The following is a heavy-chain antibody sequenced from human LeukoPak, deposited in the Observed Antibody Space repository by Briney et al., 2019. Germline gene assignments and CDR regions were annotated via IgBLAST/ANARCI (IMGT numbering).Heavy chain of an antibody. CDR1: GGSISSGGYY. Sequence: SQTLSLTCTVSGGSISSGGYYWSWIRQHPGKGLEWIGYIYYSGSTYYNPSLKSRVTISVDTSKNQFSLKLSSVTAADTAVYYCAGMYYDFWSGSVSSSSYNWFDPWGQGTLVTVSS. V-gene: IGHV4-31*03. J-gene: IGHJ5*02. CDR2: IYYSGST. CDR3: AGMYYDFWSGSVSSSSYNWFDP. D-gene: IGHD3-3*01.